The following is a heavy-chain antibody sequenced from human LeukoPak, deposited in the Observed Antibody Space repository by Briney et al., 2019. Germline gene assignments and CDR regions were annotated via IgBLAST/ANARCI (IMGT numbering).Heavy chain of an antibody. CDR3: SRQVVGNDY. V-gene: IGHV4-34*01. J-gene: IGHJ4*02. D-gene: IGHD3-22*01. CDR1: GESSFSNYY. CDR2: INHSGYT. Sequence: SETLSLTCAVYGESSFSNYYWSWIRPTPGGALEWIGEINHSGYTNYNPSLKSRVTLSIDTSKNQFSLRLNSVTAADTAVYYCSRQVVGNDYWGQGTLVTVSS.